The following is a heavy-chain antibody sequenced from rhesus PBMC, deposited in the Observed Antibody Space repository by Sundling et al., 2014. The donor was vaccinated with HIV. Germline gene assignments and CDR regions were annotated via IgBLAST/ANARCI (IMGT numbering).Heavy chain of an antibody. CDR1: WLLQRLL. V-gene: IGHV4-165*01. Sequence: QVQLQESGPGLGEAFGDPVPHLRCLWWLLQRLLLGLDPPAPRERDWEWIGDISGTSGSTDYNPSLKSRVTISTDTSKNQFSLKLSSVTAADTAVYYCAGRITIFGLVPGGDYWGQGVLVTVSS. J-gene: IGHJ4*01. CDR2: ISGTSGST. D-gene: IGHD3-3*01. CDR3: AGRITIFGLVPGGDY.